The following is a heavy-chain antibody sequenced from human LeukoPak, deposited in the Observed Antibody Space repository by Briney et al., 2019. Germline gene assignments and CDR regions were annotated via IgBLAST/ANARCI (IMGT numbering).Heavy chain of an antibody. CDR2: ISSSGSTI. V-gene: IGHV3-48*03. D-gene: IGHD2-8*01. CDR1: GFTYSSYE. CDR3: ARTWCGEGHFQY. J-gene: IGHJ4*02. Sequence: GGSLRLSCASTGFTYSSYEKNGGRQAPGKGLEWVSYISSSGSTIYYADSIRGRFTISRDNAKNSLYLQMNSLRAEDTAVYYCARTWCGEGHFQYGGQGTLVAVSS.